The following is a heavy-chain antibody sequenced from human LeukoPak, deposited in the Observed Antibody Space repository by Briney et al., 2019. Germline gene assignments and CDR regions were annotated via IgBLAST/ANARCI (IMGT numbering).Heavy chain of an antibody. Sequence: PGGSLGLSCAASGFTFSSYGMHWVRQAPGKGLEWVAFIRYDGSNKYYADSVKGRFTISRDNSKNTLYLQMNSLRAEDTAVYYCAKGAGSGWYGHFDYWGQGTLVTVSS. J-gene: IGHJ4*02. CDR2: IRYDGSNK. CDR1: GFTFSSYG. CDR3: AKGAGSGWYGHFDY. D-gene: IGHD6-19*01. V-gene: IGHV3-30*02.